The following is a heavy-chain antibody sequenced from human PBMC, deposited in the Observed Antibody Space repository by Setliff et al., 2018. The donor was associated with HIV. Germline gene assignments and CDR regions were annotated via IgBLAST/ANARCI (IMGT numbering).Heavy chain of an antibody. CDR3: ARDDYHDSSGYEGASY. CDR2: IFHNGTI. V-gene: IGHV4-34*12. J-gene: IGHJ4*02. D-gene: IGHD3-22*01. CDR1: GVSFSGYS. Sequence: SETLSLTCAVYGVSFSGYSWSWIRQPPGKGLEWIGEIFHNGTINCNPSLKSRVALSIDTFKSQISLNMTSLTTADTAIYYCARDDYHDSSGYEGASYWGRGTLVTVSS.